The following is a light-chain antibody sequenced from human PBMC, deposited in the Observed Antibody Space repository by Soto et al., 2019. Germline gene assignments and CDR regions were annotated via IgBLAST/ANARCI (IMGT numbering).Light chain of an antibody. V-gene: IGLV2-14*01. CDR3: SSYTSSTTSYV. CDR1: TSDVGGYNY. Sequence: QSALTQPASVSGSPGQSITISCTGATSDVGGYNYVSWYQQHPGKAPKLMIYEVSHRPSGVSNRFSGSKSANTASLTISGLQAEDEADYYCSSYTSSTTSYVFGTGTKVTVL. J-gene: IGLJ1*01. CDR2: EVS.